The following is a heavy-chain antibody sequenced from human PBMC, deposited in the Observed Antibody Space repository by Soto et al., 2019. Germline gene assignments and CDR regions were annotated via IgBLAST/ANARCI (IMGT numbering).Heavy chain of an antibody. V-gene: IGHV3-23*01. CDR2: ISGSGGST. CDR3: ANSRKYDILTGYYEPYYFDH. J-gene: IGHJ4*02. Sequence: PGGSLSLSWPASEFTFSGYAMSWVRQAPGKGLEWVSAISGSGGSTYYADSGKGRFTISRDNSKNTLYLQMNSLRAEDTDVYHCANSRKYDILTGYYEPYYFDHWGQGTLVTVSS. D-gene: IGHD3-9*01. CDR1: EFTFSGYA.